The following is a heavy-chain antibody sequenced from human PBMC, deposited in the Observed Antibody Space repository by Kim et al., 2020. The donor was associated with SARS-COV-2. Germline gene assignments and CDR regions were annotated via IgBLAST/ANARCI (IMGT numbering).Heavy chain of an antibody. V-gene: IGHV3-30*04. Sequence: GGSLRLSCAASGFTFSSYAMHWVRQAPGKGLEWVAVISYDGSNKYYADSVKGRFTISRDNSKNTLYLQMNSLRAEDTAVYYCARDIALQGRLCQGWYYYYYGMDVWGQGTTVTVSS. J-gene: IGHJ6*02. CDR1: GFTFSSYA. CDR2: ISYDGSNK. CDR3: ARDIALQGRLCQGWYYYYYGMDV. D-gene: IGHD2-2*01.